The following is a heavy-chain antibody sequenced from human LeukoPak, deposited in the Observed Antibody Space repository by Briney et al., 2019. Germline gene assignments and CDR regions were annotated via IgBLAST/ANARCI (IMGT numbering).Heavy chain of an antibody. D-gene: IGHD5-18*01. CDR2: IIPIFGTA. J-gene: IGHJ4*02. Sequence: ASVKVSCKASGGTFSSYAISWVRQAPGQGLEWMGGIIPIFGTANYAQKFQGRVTMTRNTSISTAYMELSSLRSEDTAVYYCARELNSYGDYWGQGTLVTVSP. CDR3: ARELNSYGDY. V-gene: IGHV1-69*05. CDR1: GGTFSSYA.